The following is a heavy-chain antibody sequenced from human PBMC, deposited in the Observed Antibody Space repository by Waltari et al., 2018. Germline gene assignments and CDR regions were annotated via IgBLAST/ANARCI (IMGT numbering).Heavy chain of an antibody. D-gene: IGHD1-26*01. CDR1: GYSIGRAFY. CDR3: AGQSTSAWTFDS. V-gene: IGHV4-38-2*01. Sequence: QVYLEESGPGLVTPSETLSLTCGVSGYSIGRAFYWGWIRQPPGKGLEWIGVLYHGGTTSYSPSLRSRVSISMDTSKNQFSLKLTSVTAADTAVYYCAGQSTSAWTFDSWGQGTLVTVSS. CDR2: LYHGGTT. J-gene: IGHJ4*02.